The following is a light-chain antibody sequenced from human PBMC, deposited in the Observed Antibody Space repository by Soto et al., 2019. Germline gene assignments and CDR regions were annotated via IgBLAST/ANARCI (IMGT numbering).Light chain of an antibody. CDR1: QPITSRY. Sequence: IVLTQSPGTLSLSPGERATLSCRASQPITSRYLAWYQHQPGQAPRLLIYRTFARAPGIPDRFSGGGSGTDFTLTISRLEREDFAVYYCQQYDTSPPTFCQGTRLEIK. CDR2: RTF. J-gene: IGKJ5*01. CDR3: QQYDTSPPT. V-gene: IGKV3-20*01.